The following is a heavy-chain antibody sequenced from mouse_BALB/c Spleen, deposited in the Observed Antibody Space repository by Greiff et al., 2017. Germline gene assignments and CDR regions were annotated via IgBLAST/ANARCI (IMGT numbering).Heavy chain of an antibody. CDR3: NAYYDYDTYYFDY. Sequence: VQLQQSGAELVKPGASVKLSCTASGFNIKDYYMHWVKQRPEQGLEWIGWIDPENGDTEYAPKFQGKATMTADTSSNTAYLQLSSLTSEDTAVYYCNAYYDYDTYYFDYWGQGTTLTVAS. D-gene: IGHD2-4*01. CDR1: GFNIKDYY. V-gene: IGHV14-4*02. CDR2: IDPENGDT. J-gene: IGHJ2*01.